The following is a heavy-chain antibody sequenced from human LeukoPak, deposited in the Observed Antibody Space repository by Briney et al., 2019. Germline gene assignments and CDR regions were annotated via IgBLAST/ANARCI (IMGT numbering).Heavy chain of an antibody. CDR2: ITHSGST. CDR3: AREIRLSQRRIWGDSTGYYSDAFDI. CDR1: GGSFSGYY. J-gene: IGHJ3*02. D-gene: IGHD3-22*01. Sequence: PSETLSLTCAVYGGSFSGYYWSWIRQPPGKGLEWIGEITHSGSTNYNPSLKSRVAISVDTSKNEFSLRLTSVTAADTAVYYCAREIRLSQRRIWGDSTGYYSDAFDIWGQGTMVTFSS. V-gene: IGHV4-34*01.